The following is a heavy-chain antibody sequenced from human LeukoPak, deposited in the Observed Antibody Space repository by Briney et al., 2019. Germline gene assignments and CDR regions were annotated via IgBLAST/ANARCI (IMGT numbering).Heavy chain of an antibody. CDR3: ARDSARGYSYGYNAFDI. Sequence: ASVTVSFKPSVYNFTNYGIGWVRQAPRQGLEWMGWITAGNGNTNYAQKVQGRVTMTTDTSTSTAYMELRSLRSDDTAVYFCARDSARGYSYGYNAFDIWGQGTMVTVSS. V-gene: IGHV1-18*01. J-gene: IGHJ3*02. CDR1: VYNFTNYG. D-gene: IGHD5-18*01. CDR2: ITAGNGNT.